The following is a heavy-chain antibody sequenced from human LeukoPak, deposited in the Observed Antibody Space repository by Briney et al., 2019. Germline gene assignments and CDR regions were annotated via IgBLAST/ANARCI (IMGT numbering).Heavy chain of an antibody. CDR2: FSWNSGSI. CDR1: GVTFDDYA. Sequence: GGPLRLSCAASGVTFDDYAMHWLQKAPGKGLEWVSGFSWNSGSIGYADSVKGRFTISRDNAKNSLYLQMNSLRAEDTALYYCAKDMVSILSGFDIWGQGTMVTVSS. D-gene: IGHD2-15*01. CDR3: AKDMVSILSGFDI. J-gene: IGHJ3*02. V-gene: IGHV3-9*01.